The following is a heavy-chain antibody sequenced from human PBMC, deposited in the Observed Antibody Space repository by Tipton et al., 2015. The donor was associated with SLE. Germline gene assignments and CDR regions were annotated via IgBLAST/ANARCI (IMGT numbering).Heavy chain of an antibody. Sequence: SLRLSCAVSGFAFGSYEMNWVRQPAGKGLEWVSYISSSGDTTHYADSLKGRFTISSDNSKNTLYLQMNSLRAEDTAVYYCAGWVGYCSGGSCFYWGQGTLVTVSS. J-gene: IGHJ4*02. V-gene: IGHV3-48*03. CDR2: ISSSGDTT. D-gene: IGHD2-15*01. CDR1: GFAFGSYE. CDR3: AGWVGYCSGGSCFY.